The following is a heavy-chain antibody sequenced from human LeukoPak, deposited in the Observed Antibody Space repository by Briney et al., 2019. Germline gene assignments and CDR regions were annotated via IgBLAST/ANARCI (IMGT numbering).Heavy chain of an antibody. CDR1: GFTFSSYS. V-gene: IGHV3-21*01. CDR2: ISSSSSYI. Sequence: GGSLRLPCAASGFTFSSYSMNWVRQAPGKGLEWVSSISSSSSYIYYADSVKSRFTISRDNAKNSLYLQMNSLRAEDTAVYYCARANFGVVIFPQDVWGKGTTVTVSS. J-gene: IGHJ6*04. D-gene: IGHD3-3*01. CDR3: ARANFGVVIFPQDV.